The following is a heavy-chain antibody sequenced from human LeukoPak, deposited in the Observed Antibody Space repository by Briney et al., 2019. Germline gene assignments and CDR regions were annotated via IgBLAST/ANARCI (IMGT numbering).Heavy chain of an antibody. CDR2: ISGSGGST. Sequence: PGGSLRLSCAASGFTFSSYAMSWVRQAPGKGLEWVSAISGSGGSTYYADSVKGRFTISRDNSKNTLYLQMNSLRAEDTAVYYCARVQGRYFDWLFDAFDIWGQGTMVTVSS. V-gene: IGHV3-23*01. D-gene: IGHD3-9*01. J-gene: IGHJ3*02. CDR1: GFTFSSYA. CDR3: ARVQGRYFDWLFDAFDI.